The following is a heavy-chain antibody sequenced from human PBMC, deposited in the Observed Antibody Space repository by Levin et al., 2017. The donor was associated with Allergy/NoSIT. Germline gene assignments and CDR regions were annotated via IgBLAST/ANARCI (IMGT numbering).Heavy chain of an antibody. CDR3: ATSPGDIVLVPAANELAFDI. J-gene: IGHJ3*02. V-gene: IGHV1-69*01. CDR2: IIPIFGTA. CDR1: GGTFSSYA. Sequence: KISCKASGGTFSSYAISWVRQAPGQGLEWMGGIIPIFGTANYAQKFQGRVTITADESTSTAYMELSSLRSEDTAVYYCATSPGDIVLVPAANELAFDIWGQGTMVTVSS. D-gene: IGHD2-2*01.